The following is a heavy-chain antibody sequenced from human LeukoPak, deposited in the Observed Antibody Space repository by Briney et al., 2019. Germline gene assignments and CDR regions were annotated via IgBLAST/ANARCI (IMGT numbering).Heavy chain of an antibody. D-gene: IGHD3-10*01. V-gene: IGHV1-46*01. J-gene: IGHJ5*02. CDR1: GYTFTSYY. CDR3: ARENYGSGSYLGLYNWFDP. CDR2: INPSGGST. Sequence: ASVKVSCKASGYTFTSYYMHWVRQAPGQGLEWMGIINPSGGSTSYAQKFQGRVTMTRDTSTSTAYMELSSLRSEDTAVYYCARENYGSGSYLGLYNWFDPWGQGTLVTVSS.